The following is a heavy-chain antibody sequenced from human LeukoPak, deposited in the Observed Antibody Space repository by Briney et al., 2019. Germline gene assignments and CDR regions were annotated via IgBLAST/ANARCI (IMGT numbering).Heavy chain of an antibody. Sequence: SETLSLTCAVSGGSISSGGYSWSWIRQPPGKGLEWIGYIYYSGSTYYNPSLKSRVTISVDTSKNQFSLKLSSVTAADTAVYYCARGGYYYYAFDIWGQGTMVTVSS. D-gene: IGHD3-22*01. V-gene: IGHV4-30-4*07. CDR2: IYYSGST. CDR3: ARGGYYYYAFDI. CDR1: GGSISSGGYS. J-gene: IGHJ3*02.